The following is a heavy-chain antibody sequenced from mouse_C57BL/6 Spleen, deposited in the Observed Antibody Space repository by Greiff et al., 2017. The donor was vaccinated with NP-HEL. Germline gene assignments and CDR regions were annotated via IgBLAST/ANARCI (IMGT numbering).Heavy chain of an antibody. J-gene: IGHJ2*01. CDR1: GYAFSSYW. CDR2: IYPGDGDT. D-gene: IGHD1-1*01. V-gene: IGHV1-80*01. CDR3: ARGGNYYGLFDY. Sequence: QVQLQQSGAELVKPGASVKISCKASGYAFSSYWMNWVKQRPGKGLEWIGQIYPGDGDTNYNGKFKGKATLTADKSSSTAYMQLSSLTSEDSAVYFCARGGNYYGLFDYWGQGTTLTVSS.